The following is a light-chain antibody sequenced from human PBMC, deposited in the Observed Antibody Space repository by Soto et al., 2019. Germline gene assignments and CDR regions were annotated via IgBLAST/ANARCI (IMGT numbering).Light chain of an antibody. CDR2: DAS. J-gene: IGKJ1*01. V-gene: IGKV1-5*01. CDR3: QQYNSHWT. Sequence: DIQMTQSPSTLSASVGERVTITCRASQTIGGWLAWYQQKPGQAPKLLIYDASSLESGVPSRFSGRGSGTEFTLTISSLQPDDFATYYCQQYNSHWTFGQGTQVEI. CDR1: QTIGGW.